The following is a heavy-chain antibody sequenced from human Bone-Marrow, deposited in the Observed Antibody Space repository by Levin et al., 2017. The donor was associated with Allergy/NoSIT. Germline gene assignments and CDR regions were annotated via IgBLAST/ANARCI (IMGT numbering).Heavy chain of an antibody. CDR2: IGWSSEDI. Sequence: GGSLRLSCTASGFPFVDFAMHWVRQAPGKGLEWFSGIGWSSEDIVYAVSVEGRFTISRDNAKNSLFLQMNNLRLEDTALYYCVKDMSAVLNYYGMDVWGQGTTVTVSS. D-gene: IGHD3-10*01. CDR3: VKDMSAVLNYYGMDV. J-gene: IGHJ6*02. CDR1: GFPFVDFA. V-gene: IGHV3-9*01.